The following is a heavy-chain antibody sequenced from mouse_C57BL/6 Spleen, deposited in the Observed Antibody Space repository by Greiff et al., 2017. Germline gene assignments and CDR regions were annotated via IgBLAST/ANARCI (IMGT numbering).Heavy chain of an antibody. CDR3: ARPYYYGSSYGAMDY. Sequence: VQLQQSGAELVMPGASVKLSCKASGYTFTSYWMHWVKQRPGQGLEWIGEIDPSDSYTNYNQKFKGKSTLTVDKSSSTDYMQLSSLTSEDSAVYYCARPYYYGSSYGAMDYWGQGTSVTVSS. CDR2: IDPSDSYT. V-gene: IGHV1-69*01. D-gene: IGHD1-1*01. CDR1: GYTFTSYW. J-gene: IGHJ4*01.